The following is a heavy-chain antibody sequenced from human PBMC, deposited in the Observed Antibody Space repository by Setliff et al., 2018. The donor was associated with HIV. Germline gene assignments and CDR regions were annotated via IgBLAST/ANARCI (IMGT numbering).Heavy chain of an antibody. CDR3: ATGAETYSSSWEAYYMDV. D-gene: IGHD6-13*01. CDR2: ICPYNDDT. V-gene: IGHV1-18*01. Sequence: GASVKVSCKASGYTFTSYGISWVRQAPGQGLEWMGWICPYNDDTYYAEKFQGRVTMTTDTSTNTASMELTSLRSDDTAVYYCATGAETYSSSWEAYYMDVWGKGTTVTVSS. J-gene: IGHJ6*03. CDR1: GYTFTSYG.